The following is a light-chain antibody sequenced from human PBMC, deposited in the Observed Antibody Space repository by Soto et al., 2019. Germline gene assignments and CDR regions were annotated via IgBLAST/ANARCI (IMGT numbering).Light chain of an antibody. V-gene: IGKV3-15*01. Sequence: EIVMTQSPATLSVSPGESATLSCRASQSISGNLAWYQQKPGLAPRLLIYHTSIRATGVPARFSGSGSGTEFSLTISSLQSEDFAVYYCQQYNNWPPWTFGQGTKVDIK. CDR1: QSISGN. CDR2: HTS. CDR3: QQYNNWPPWT. J-gene: IGKJ1*01.